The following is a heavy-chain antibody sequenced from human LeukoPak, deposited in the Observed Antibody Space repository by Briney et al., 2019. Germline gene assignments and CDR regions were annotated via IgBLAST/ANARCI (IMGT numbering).Heavy chain of an antibody. Sequence: PSETLSLTCTVSGGSISSSSYYWGWIRQPPGKGLEWIGSIYYSGSTYYNPSLKSRVTISVDTSKNQFSLKLSSVTAADTAVYYCARQSRYSSSPGYWGQGTLVTVSS. J-gene: IGHJ4*02. V-gene: IGHV4-39*01. D-gene: IGHD6-6*01. CDR3: ARQSRYSSSPGY. CDR2: IYYSGST. CDR1: GGSISSSSYY.